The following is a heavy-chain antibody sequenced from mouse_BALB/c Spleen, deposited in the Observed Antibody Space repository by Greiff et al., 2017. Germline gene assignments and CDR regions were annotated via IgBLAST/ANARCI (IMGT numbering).Heavy chain of an antibody. CDR3: ARDYYRYAWFAY. J-gene: IGHJ3*01. V-gene: IGHV5-4*02. D-gene: IGHD2-14*01. CDR2: ISDGGSYT. Sequence: EVQRVESGGGLVKPGGSLKLSCAASGFTFSDYYMYWVRQTPEKRLEWVATISDGGSYTYYPDSVKGRFTISRDNAKNNLYLQMSSLKSEDTAMYYCARDYYRYAWFAYWGQGLWSLSLQ. CDR1: GFTFSDYY.